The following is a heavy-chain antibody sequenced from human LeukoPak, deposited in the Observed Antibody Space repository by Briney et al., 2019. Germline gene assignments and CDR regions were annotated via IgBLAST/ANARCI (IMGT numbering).Heavy chain of an antibody. CDR3: ARQRGYDSSGYFDY. J-gene: IGHJ4*02. CDR2: IYYSGST. CDR1: GGSISSYY. Sequence: KPSETLSLTCTVSGGSISSYYWSWIRQPPGKGLEWIGYIYYSGSTNYNPSLKSRVTISVDTSKNQFSLKLSSVTAADTAVYYCARQRGYDSSGYFDYWGQGTLVTASS. D-gene: IGHD3-22*01. V-gene: IGHV4-59*08.